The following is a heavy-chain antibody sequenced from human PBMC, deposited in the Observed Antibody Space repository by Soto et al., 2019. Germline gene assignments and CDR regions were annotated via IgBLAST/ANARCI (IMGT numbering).Heavy chain of an antibody. J-gene: IGHJ4*02. D-gene: IGHD2-2*01. CDR1: GFTFDDYA. V-gene: IGHV3-9*01. CDR2: ISWNSGSI. CDR3: AKDLALGYCSSTSCYAGTFDY. Sequence: DVQLVESGGGLVQPGRSLRLSCAASGFTFDDYAMHWVRQAPGKGLEWVSGISWNSGSIGYADSVKGRFTISRDNAKNSLYLQMNSLRAEDTALYYCAKDLALGYCSSTSCYAGTFDYWGQGTLVTVSS.